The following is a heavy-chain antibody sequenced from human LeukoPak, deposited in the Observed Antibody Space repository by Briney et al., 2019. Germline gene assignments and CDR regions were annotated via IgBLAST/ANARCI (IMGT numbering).Heavy chain of an antibody. J-gene: IGHJ4*02. CDR3: ARAVNYDFWSGPDTYYFDY. Sequence: GGSLRLSCAASGFTFSSYWMSRVRQAPGKGLEWVANIKQDGSEKYYVDSVKGRFTISRDNAKNSLYLQMNSLRAEDTAVYYCARAVNYDFWSGPDTYYFDYWGQGTLVTVSP. D-gene: IGHD3-3*01. CDR1: GFTFSSYW. CDR2: IKQDGSEK. V-gene: IGHV3-7*04.